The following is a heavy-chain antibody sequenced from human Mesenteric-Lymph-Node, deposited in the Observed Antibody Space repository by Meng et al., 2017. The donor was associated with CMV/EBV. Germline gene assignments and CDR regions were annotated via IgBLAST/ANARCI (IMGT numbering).Heavy chain of an antibody. Sequence: GESLKIFCAASGFTFSSYAMHWVRQAPGKGLEWVAVISDDGYNKYYTDSVKGRFTISRDNSKNTLYLQMNSLRPEDTAVYYCARDRGRLLWSGELSRGYYFDDWGQGTLVTVSS. V-gene: IGHV3-30*04. CDR1: GFTFSSYA. D-gene: IGHD3-10*01. J-gene: IGHJ4*02. CDR3: ARDRGRLLWSGELSRGYYFDD. CDR2: ISDDGYNK.